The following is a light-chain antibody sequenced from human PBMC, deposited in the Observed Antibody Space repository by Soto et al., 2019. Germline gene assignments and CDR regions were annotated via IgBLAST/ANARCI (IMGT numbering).Light chain of an antibody. CDR1: QSVTSSY. J-gene: IGKJ5*01. CDR3: QQSSSSPIT. CDR2: AAS. V-gene: IGKV3-20*01. Sequence: EIVLTQSPGTLSLSPGERATLSCRASQSVTSSYLAWYQQKPGQAPRLLMYAASSRATGIPDRFGGSGSGTDFTLTISRLEAEDFAVYYCQQSSSSPITFGQGTRLEIK.